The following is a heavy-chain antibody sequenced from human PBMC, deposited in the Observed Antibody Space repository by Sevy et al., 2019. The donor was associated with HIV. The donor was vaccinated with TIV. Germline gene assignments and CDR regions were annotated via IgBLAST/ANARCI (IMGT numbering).Heavy chain of an antibody. J-gene: IGHJ4*02. Sequence: GGSLRLSCAASGFTFSNYAMSWVRQAPGKGLEWVSGISGSGVGPYYADSVKGRFTVSRGDSKNTLYLQMNSLRAEDTAVYYCARDSRVYGSGSYHFDYWGQGTLVTVSS. CDR3: ARDSRVYGSGSYHFDY. D-gene: IGHD3-10*01. CDR1: GFTFSNYA. CDR2: ISGSGVGP. V-gene: IGHV3-23*01.